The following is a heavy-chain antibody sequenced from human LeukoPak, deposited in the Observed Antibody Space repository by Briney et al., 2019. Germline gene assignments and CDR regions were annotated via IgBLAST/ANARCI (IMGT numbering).Heavy chain of an antibody. CDR2: IKQDGSEK. D-gene: IGHD3-22*01. Sequence: GGSLRLSCAASGFTFSNYWMSWVRQAPGKGLEWVANIKQDGSEKYYVDSVKGRFTISRDNAKNSLYLQMNSLRAEDTAVYYCARVGLGRYYDSSGFDYWGQGTLVTVSS. CDR3: ARVGLGRYYDSSGFDY. CDR1: GFTFSNYW. V-gene: IGHV3-7*01. J-gene: IGHJ4*02.